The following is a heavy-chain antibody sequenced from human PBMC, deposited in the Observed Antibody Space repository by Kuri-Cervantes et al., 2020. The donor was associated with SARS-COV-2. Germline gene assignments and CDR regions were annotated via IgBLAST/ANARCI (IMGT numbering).Heavy chain of an antibody. V-gene: IGHV3-23*01. CDR2: ISGSGGST. D-gene: IGHD6-13*01. Sequence: GESLKISCAASGFTFDDYAMHWVRQAPGKGLEWVSGISGSGGSTYYADSVKGRFTISRDNSKNTLYLQMNSLRAEDTAVYYCAKVKGKAAAAYYFDYWGQGTLVTVSS. J-gene: IGHJ4*02. CDR1: GFTFDDYA. CDR3: AKVKGKAAAAYYFDY.